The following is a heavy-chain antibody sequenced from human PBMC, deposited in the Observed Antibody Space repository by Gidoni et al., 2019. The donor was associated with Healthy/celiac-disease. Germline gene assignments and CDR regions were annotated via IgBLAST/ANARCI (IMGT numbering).Heavy chain of an antibody. V-gene: IGHV3-21*01. J-gene: IGHJ4*02. Sequence: EVQLVESGGGLVKPGGSLRLSCAASGFTFSSYSMNWVRQAPGKGLEWVSSISSSSSYIYYADSVKGRFTISRDNAKNSLYLQMNSLRAEDTAVYYCARNWNTYYYDSSGYYFFDYWGQGTLVTVSS. CDR3: ARNWNTYYYDSSGYYFFDY. CDR2: ISSSSSYI. D-gene: IGHD3-22*01. CDR1: GFTFSSYS.